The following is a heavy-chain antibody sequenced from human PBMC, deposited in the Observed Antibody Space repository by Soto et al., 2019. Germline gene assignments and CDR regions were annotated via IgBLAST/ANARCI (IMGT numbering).Heavy chain of an antibody. V-gene: IGHV4-59*01. CDR3: TRGGSLWFGAQAS. CDR2: VYNAGNT. CDR1: GGSFSSYF. Sequence: QVHLQESGPGLVKPSETLSLTCTVSGGSFSSYFWSWIRPPPGTGLEWMGFVYNAGNTNYDPSLNSRVSTSIDTSKNQLSLRLTSVTAADTAMYYCTRGGSLWFGAQASWGQGTLVTVSS. J-gene: IGHJ5*02. D-gene: IGHD3-10*01.